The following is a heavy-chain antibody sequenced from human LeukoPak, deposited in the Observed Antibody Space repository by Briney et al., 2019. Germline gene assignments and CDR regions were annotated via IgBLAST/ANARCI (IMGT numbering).Heavy chain of an antibody. V-gene: IGHV3-15*01. CDR2: IKSKTDGGTT. J-gene: IGHJ5*02. CDR3: TTEVTLGFMKS. D-gene: IGHD3-16*01. CDR1: GFTFSNAW. Sequence: PGGSLRLSCAASGFTFSNAWMSWVRQAPGKGLEWVGRIKSKTDGGTTDYAAPVKGRFTISRDDSKNTLYLQMNSLKTEDTAVYHCTTEVTLGFMKSWGQGTLVTVSS.